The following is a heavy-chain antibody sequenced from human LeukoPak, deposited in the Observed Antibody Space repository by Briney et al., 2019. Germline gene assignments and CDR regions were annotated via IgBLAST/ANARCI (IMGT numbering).Heavy chain of an antibody. CDR3: ARDKPTQYYYDSSGYKGDWFDP. CDR1: GGSISSYY. Sequence: SETLSLTCTVSGGSISSYYWSWIRQPPGKGLEWIGYIYYSGSTNYNPSLKSRVTISVDTSKNQFSLKLSSVTAADTAVYYCARDKPTQYYYDSSGYKGDWFDPWGQGTLVTVSS. CDR2: IYYSGST. V-gene: IGHV4-59*12. J-gene: IGHJ5*02. D-gene: IGHD3-22*01.